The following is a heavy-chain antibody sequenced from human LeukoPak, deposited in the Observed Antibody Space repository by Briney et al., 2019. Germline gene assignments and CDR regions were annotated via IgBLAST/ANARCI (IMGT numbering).Heavy chain of an antibody. Sequence: PGGSLRLSCVTSGFIFNKNGMHWVRQAPGKGLEWVSYIRKNGRDQYYADSVKGRFTISRDDSKNTVHLQITNLRSEDTAAYSCAKDWQWSQDYWGQGTLITVSS. CDR2: IRKNGRDQ. CDR1: GFIFNKNG. J-gene: IGHJ4*02. D-gene: IGHD6-19*01. V-gene: IGHV3-30*02. CDR3: AKDWQWSQDY.